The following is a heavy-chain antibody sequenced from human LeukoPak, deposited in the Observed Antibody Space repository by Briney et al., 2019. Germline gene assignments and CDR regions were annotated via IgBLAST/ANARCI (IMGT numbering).Heavy chain of an antibody. D-gene: IGHD3-16*01. J-gene: IGHJ5*02. CDR3: AGDLGPNWFDP. Sequence: ASVKVSCKASGYTFTSYDINWVRQATGQGLEWMGWISAYNGNTNYAQKLQGRVTMTTDTSTSTAYMELRSLRSDDTAVYYCAGDLGPNWFDPWGQGTLVTVSS. CDR2: ISAYNGNT. V-gene: IGHV1-18*01. CDR1: GYTFTSYD.